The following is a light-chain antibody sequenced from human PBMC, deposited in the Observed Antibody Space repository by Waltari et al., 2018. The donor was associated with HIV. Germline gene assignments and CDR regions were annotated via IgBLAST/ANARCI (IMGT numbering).Light chain of an antibody. CDR1: RPHVGNNY. CDR3: GTWDSSLSAVV. J-gene: IGLJ2*01. Sequence: QSVLTQPPSVSAAPGQEVTTHCAGRRPHVGNNYSAWSQQYPGPAPRLLIYDTNDRPSWIPDRFSGSKSGTSATLGIAGPQTWDEADYYCGTWDSSLSAVVFGGGTKLTVL. V-gene: IGLV1-51*01. CDR2: DTN.